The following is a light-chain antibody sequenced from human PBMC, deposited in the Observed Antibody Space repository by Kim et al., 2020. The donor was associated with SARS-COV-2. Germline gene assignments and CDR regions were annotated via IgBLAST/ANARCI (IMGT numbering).Light chain of an antibody. CDR1: GGTIATDY. Sequence: GKPVTIPCTPTGGTIATDYVQWYQQPPGSAPATVIYADNERPSGVPDRFSGSSDASSNSASLTISGLKTEDEADYYCHSYDRDSHVFGTGTKVTVL. J-gene: IGLJ1*01. CDR2: ADN. CDR3: HSYDRDSHV. V-gene: IGLV6-57*03.